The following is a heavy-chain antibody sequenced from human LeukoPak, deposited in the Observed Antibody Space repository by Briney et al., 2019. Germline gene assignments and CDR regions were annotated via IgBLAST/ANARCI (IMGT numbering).Heavy chain of an antibody. J-gene: IGHJ4*02. CDR1: GYTFTGYY. CDR2: INPNRGGT. V-gene: IGHV1-2*02. D-gene: IGHD4-17*01. Sequence: GASVKVSCKASGYTFTGYYIHWVRQAPGQGLGWMGWINPNRGGTNYAQKFQGRVTMTRDTSTNTVYMELSRLRSDDTAVYYCARVPSDGDHYDYWGQGTLVTVSS. CDR3: ARVPSDGDHYDY.